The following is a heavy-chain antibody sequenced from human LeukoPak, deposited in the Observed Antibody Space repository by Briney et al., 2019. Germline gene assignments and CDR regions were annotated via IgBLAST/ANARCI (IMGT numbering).Heavy chain of an antibody. CDR3: ARDRLNRAYCGNDCYSAAFDY. V-gene: IGHV3-30*04. D-gene: IGHD2-21*02. J-gene: IGHJ4*02. CDR2: ISRDGKRQ. Sequence: GGSLRLSCAASGFTFSSYAMHWVRQAPGKGLEWLATISRDGKRQFYTDSVKGRFTISRDDSRNTLYLQMYSLRPEDTAVYYCARDRLNRAYCGNDCYSAAFDYWGQGTLVTVSS. CDR1: GFTFSSYA.